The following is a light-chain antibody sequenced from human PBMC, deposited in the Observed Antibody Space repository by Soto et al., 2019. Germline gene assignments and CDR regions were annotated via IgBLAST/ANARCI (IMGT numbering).Light chain of an antibody. J-gene: IGKJ3*01. V-gene: IGKV3-20*01. CDR1: QSVRSTY. CDR3: QQYSSSPRA. Sequence: EIVLTQSPGTLSLSPGERATLSCRASQSVRSTYLAWYQQKPGQAPRLLIYGASSRATGIPDRIGGSGSGTDFTLTISRLEPEDFAVYYFQQYSSSPRAFGPGTKVDI. CDR2: GAS.